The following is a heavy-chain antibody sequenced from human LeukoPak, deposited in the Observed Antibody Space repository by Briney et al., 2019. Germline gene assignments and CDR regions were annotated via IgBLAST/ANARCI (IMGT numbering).Heavy chain of an antibody. CDR1: GFTFSSYE. J-gene: IGHJ4*02. CDR3: ARGPSGGNQVGFDY. V-gene: IGHV3-21*01. CDR2: ISSSSSYI. D-gene: IGHD4-23*01. Sequence: PGGSLRLSCAASGFTFSSYEMNWVRQAPGKGLEWVSSISSSSSYIYYADSVKGRFTISRDNAKNSLYLQMNSLRAEDTAVYYCARGPSGGNQVGFDYWGQGTLVTVSS.